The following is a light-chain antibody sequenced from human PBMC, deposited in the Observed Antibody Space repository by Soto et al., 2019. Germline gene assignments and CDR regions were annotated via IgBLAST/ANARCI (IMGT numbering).Light chain of an antibody. CDR2: GAS. Sequence: EIVLTQSPGTLSLSPGERATLSCRASQSISTNFLAWYQQKPGQAPRLLIYGASGRATGIPDRFSGSGSGTGFTLTISRLEPEDFAVYYCQHYGSPRTXGQGTKV. V-gene: IGKV3-20*01. J-gene: IGKJ1*01. CDR3: QHYGSPRT. CDR1: QSISTNF.